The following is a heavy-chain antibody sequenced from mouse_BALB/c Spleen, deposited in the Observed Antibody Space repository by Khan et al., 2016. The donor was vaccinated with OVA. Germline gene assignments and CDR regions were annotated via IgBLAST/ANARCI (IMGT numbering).Heavy chain of an antibody. CDR2: ICAGGGT. D-gene: IGHD1-2*01. V-gene: IGHV2-9*02. CDR1: GFSLTSYG. J-gene: IGHJ3*01. Sequence: QMQLEESGPGLVAPSQTLSITCTVAGFSLTSYGVHWVRQRPGKGLEWLGIICAGGGTNYNSAIMSRQSTSKANSKSQVFVKMNRLQTDETAMDYCARDATATPYGGQVTLVTVSA. CDR3: ARDATATPY.